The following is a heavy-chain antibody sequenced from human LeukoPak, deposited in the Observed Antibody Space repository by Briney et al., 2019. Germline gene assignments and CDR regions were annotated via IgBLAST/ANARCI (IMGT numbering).Heavy chain of an antibody. CDR3: ARLPAYCSSTSCYYDY. J-gene: IGHJ4*02. V-gene: IGHV3-48*04. CDR1: GFTFSSYS. Sequence: GGSLRLSCAASGFTFSSYSMNWVRQAPGKGLEWVSYISCASGSIYYADSVKGRFTISRDNAKNSLFLQMNSLRAEDTAVYYCARLPAYCSSTSCYYDYWGQGTLVTVSS. D-gene: IGHD2-2*01. CDR2: ISCASGSI.